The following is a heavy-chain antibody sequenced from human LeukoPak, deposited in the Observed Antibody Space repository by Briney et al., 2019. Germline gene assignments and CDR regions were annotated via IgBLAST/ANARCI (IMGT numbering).Heavy chain of an antibody. D-gene: IGHD3-10*01. Sequence: SETLSLTCAVYGGSFSGYYWSWIRQPPGKGLEWIGEINHSGSTNYNPSLKSRVTISVDTSKNQFSLKLSSVTAADTAVYYCARSRRVLLWFGEPYYFDYWGQGTLATVSS. CDR1: GGSFSGYY. CDR3: ARSRRVLLWFGEPYYFDY. J-gene: IGHJ4*02. CDR2: INHSGST. V-gene: IGHV4-34*01.